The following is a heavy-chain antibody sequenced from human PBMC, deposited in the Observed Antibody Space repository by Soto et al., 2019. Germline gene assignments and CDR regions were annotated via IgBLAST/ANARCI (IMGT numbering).Heavy chain of an antibody. Sequence: GGSLRLSCAASGFTFSSYGMHWVRQAPGKGLGWVAVISYDGSNKYYADSVKGRFTISRDNSKNTLYLQMNSLRAEDTAVYYCAKAFSYSGRRHTNFYNCGQRALV. CDR3: AKAFSYSGRRHTNFYN. D-gene: IGHD6-13*01. CDR2: ISYDGSNK. CDR1: GFTFSSYG. J-gene: IGHJ4*02. V-gene: IGHV3-30*18.